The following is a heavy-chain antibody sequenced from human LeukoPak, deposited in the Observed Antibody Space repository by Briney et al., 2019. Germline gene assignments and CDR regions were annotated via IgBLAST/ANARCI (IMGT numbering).Heavy chain of an antibody. CDR3: AKDQDYYDSSGYYGPAFYYYYGMDV. Sequence: GGSLRLSCAASGFTFSSYAMSWVRQAPGKGLEWVSAISGSGGSTYYADSVKGRFTISRDNSKNTLYLQMNSLRAEDTAVYYCAKDQDYYDSSGYYGPAFYYYYGMDVWGQGTTVTVSS. D-gene: IGHD3-22*01. V-gene: IGHV3-23*01. J-gene: IGHJ6*02. CDR2: ISGSGGST. CDR1: GFTFSSYA.